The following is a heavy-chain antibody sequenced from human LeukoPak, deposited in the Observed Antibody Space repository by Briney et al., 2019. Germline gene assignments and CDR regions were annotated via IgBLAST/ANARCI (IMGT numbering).Heavy chain of an antibody. Sequence: GGSLRLSCAASGFTFSNYWMHWVRQAPGKGLEWVSSISRTSEYIHYADSVRGRFAISRDNAKNSVYLQMNSLRAEDTAVYFCAGGGDFDYWGQGILVTVSA. CDR2: ISRTSEYI. J-gene: IGHJ4*02. V-gene: IGHV3-21*01. CDR1: GFTFSNYW. D-gene: IGHD3-16*01. CDR3: AGGGDFDY.